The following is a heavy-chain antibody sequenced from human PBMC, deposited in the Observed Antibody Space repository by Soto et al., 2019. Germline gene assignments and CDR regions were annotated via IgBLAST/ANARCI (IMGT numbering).Heavy chain of an antibody. V-gene: IGHV4-34*01. CDR3: ARGYRSNYVYYYYYMDV. Sequence: NPSETLSLTCAVYGGSFSGYYWSWIRQPPGKGLEWVGEINHSGSTNYNPSLKSRVTISVDTSKNQFSLKLSSVTAADTAVYYCARGYRSNYVYYYYYMDVWGKGTTVTVSS. D-gene: IGHD4-4*01. CDR2: INHSGST. CDR1: GGSFSGYY. J-gene: IGHJ6*03.